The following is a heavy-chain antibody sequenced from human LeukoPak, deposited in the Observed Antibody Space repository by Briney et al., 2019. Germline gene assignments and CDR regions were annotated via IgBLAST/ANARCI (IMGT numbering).Heavy chain of an antibody. CDR1: GFTLSDYG. D-gene: IGHD6-13*01. Sequence: GGSLRLSCVVSGFTLSDYGMHWVRQAPGKGLEWVAVISYDGGKKYYADSVKGRFTISRDNSKNTLYLQINSLPVNDTAVYYCAKRPYSTTWTSHFDPWGQGTLVTVSS. CDR2: ISYDGGKK. V-gene: IGHV3-30*18. J-gene: IGHJ5*02. CDR3: AKRPYSTTWTSHFDP.